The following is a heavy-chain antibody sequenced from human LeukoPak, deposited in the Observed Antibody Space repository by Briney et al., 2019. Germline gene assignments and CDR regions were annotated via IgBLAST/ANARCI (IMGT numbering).Heavy chain of an antibody. V-gene: IGHV4-59*01. Sequence: SSETLSLTCTVSGGSISSYYWSWIRQPPGKGLEWIGYIYYSGGTNYNPSLKSRVTISVDTSKNQFSLKLSSVTAADTAVYYCASGGRSYGIDYWGQGTLVTVSS. CDR3: ASGGRSYGIDY. D-gene: IGHD1-26*01. CDR1: GGSISSYY. J-gene: IGHJ4*02. CDR2: IYYSGGT.